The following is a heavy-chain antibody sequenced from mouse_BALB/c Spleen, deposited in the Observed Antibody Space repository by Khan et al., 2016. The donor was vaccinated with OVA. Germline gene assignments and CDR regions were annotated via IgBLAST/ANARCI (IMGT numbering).Heavy chain of an antibody. Sequence: QVQLKESGPVLVAPSQSLSITCTVSGFSLTSYGVHWVRQPPGKGLEWLGVIWTGGSTNYNSALMSRLSISKDNSKSQVFLKMNSLQTDDTAMYYCARYYGNYGWYFDVWGAGTTVTVSS. V-gene: IGHV2-9*02. CDR1: GFSLTSYG. CDR2: IWTGGST. D-gene: IGHD2-1*01. CDR3: ARYYGNYGWYFDV. J-gene: IGHJ1*01.